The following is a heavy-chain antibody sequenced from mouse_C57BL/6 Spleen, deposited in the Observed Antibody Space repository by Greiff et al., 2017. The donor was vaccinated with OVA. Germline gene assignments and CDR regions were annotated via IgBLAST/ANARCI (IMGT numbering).Heavy chain of an antibody. CDR3: ARGGLRQDWYFDV. D-gene: IGHD2-4*01. Sequence: QVQLQQPGTELVKPGASVKLSCKASGYTFTSYWMHWVKQRPGQGLEWIGNINPSNGGTNYNEKFKSKATLTVAKSSSTAYMQLSSLTSEDSAVYYCARGGLRQDWYFDVGGTGTTVTVSS. CDR1: GYTFTSYW. CDR2: INPSNGGT. J-gene: IGHJ1*03. V-gene: IGHV1-53*01.